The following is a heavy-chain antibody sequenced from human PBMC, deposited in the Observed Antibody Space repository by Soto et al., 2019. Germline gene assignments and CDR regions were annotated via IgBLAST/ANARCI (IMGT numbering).Heavy chain of an antibody. D-gene: IGHD2-2*01. V-gene: IGHV4-31*03. CDR1: GGSISSGGYY. Sequence: SETLSLTCTVSGGSISSGGYYWNWIRQHPGKGLEWIGYIYYSGSTYYNPSLKSRVSISVDTSKNQFSLKVTSVTAADTAVYYCARLHGYCISSSCHGHYAMDVWGQGTTVTVSS. CDR2: IYYSGST. CDR3: ARLHGYCISSSCHGHYAMDV. J-gene: IGHJ6*02.